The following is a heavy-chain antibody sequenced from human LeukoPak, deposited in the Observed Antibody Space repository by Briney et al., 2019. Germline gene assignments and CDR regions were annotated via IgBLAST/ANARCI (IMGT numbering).Heavy chain of an antibody. CDR1: GFTFSHYN. CDR2: INWNGGST. Sequence: GGSLRLSCAASGFTFSHYNMNWVRQAPGKGLEWVSGINWNGGSTRYADSVKGRFTISRDNARNSLYLQMNSLRAEDTALYYCARGLGYYDSSGYPVFDYWGQGNLVTVSS. D-gene: IGHD3-22*01. CDR3: ARGLGYYDSSGYPVFDY. J-gene: IGHJ4*02. V-gene: IGHV3-20*04.